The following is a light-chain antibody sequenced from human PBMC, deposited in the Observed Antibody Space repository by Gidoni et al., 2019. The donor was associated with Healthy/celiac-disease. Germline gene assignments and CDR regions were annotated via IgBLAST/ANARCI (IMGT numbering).Light chain of an antibody. CDR3: QQYGSSPLLT. J-gene: IGKJ4*01. CDR1: QSVSSSY. CDR2: GAS. Sequence: EIVLTQSPGTLSLSPGERAPLSCRASQSVSSSYLAGYQQKPGQAPRLRIYGASSRATGIPDRFSGSGSGTDFTLTISRLEPEDCAVYYCQQYGSSPLLTFGGGTKVEIK. V-gene: IGKV3-20*01.